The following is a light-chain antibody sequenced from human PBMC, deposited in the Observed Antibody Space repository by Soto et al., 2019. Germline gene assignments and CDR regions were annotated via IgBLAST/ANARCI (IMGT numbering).Light chain of an antibody. Sequence: AIRMTQSPSSLSASTGDRVTITCRASQGISSYLAWYQQKPGKAPKLLIYAASTLHSGVPSRFSGSESGTDFTLTISCLQSEDFATYYCQQYYSYPLYTFGQGTKLEIK. CDR2: AAS. CDR1: QGISSY. J-gene: IGKJ2*01. V-gene: IGKV1-8*01. CDR3: QQYYSYPLYT.